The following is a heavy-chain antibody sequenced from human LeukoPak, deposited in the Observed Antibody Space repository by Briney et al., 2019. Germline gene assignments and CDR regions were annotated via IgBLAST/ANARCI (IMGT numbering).Heavy chain of an antibody. CDR2: ISYDGSNK. D-gene: IGHD6-13*01. Sequence: WGSLRLSCAASGFTFSSYGMHWVRQAPGKGLEWVAVISYDGSNKYYADSVKGRFTISRDNSKNTLYLQMNSLRAEDTAVYYCAKGLYSSSWYVGYYYYYGMDVWGQGTTVTVSS. CDR3: AKGLYSSSWYVGYYYYYGMDV. V-gene: IGHV3-30*18. J-gene: IGHJ6*02. CDR1: GFTFSSYG.